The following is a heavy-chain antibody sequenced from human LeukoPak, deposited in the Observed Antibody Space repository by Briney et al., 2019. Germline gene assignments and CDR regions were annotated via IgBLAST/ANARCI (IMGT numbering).Heavy chain of an antibody. J-gene: IGHJ4*02. Sequence: GASVKVSCKASGYTFTSYGISWVRQAPGQGLEWMGWISTYNDDTNYAQKFQGRVTMTRDTSTSTAYMELRRLRSDGTAVYYCASPHSLTVYPFDYWGQGTLVTVSS. CDR2: ISTYNDDT. CDR1: GYTFTSYG. D-gene: IGHD3-9*01. V-gene: IGHV1-18*01. CDR3: ASPHSLTVYPFDY.